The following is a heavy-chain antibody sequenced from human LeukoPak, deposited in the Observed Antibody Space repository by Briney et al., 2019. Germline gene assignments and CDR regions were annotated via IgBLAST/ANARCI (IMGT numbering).Heavy chain of an antibody. D-gene: IGHD3-10*01. Sequence: GGSLRLSCAASGFTFSNYDMGWVRQAPGKGLEWVSVISAGGNNTLYADSVKGRFTISRDNSKNTLYLQMNSLRAEDTAVYYCAKDLELTYYGSGSYFDYWGQGTLVTVSS. V-gene: IGHV3-23*01. CDR3: AKDLELTYYGSGSYFDY. CDR1: GFTFSNYD. CDR2: ISAGGNNT. J-gene: IGHJ4*02.